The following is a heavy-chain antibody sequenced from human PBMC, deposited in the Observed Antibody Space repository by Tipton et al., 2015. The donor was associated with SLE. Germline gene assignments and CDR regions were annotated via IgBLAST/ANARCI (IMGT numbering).Heavy chain of an antibody. CDR1: GFSINTHY. CDR2: IYYSGST. CDR3: ARDICVSRSRGFLECPRAFDI. J-gene: IGHJ3*02. Sequence: TLSLTCTVSGFSINTHYWNWIRQPPGKGLEWIGYIYYSGSTNYNPSLKSRVTITVDTSKNQFSLHLSAVTSADTAVYYCARDICVSRSRGFLECPRAFDIWGLGTMVTVSS. V-gene: IGHV4-59*11. D-gene: IGHD3-3*01.